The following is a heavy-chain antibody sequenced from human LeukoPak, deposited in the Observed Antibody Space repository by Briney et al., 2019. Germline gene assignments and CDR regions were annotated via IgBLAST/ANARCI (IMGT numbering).Heavy chain of an antibody. V-gene: IGHV4-4*07. Sequence: SETLSLTCTVSGGSISSYYWSWIRQPAGKGLEWIGRNYTSGSTNYNPSLKSRVTMSVDTSKNQFSLKLSSVTAADTAVYYCARGRQRITIFGGVIGGHDAFDIWGQGTMVTVSS. CDR1: GGSISSYY. D-gene: IGHD3-3*01. J-gene: IGHJ3*02. CDR3: ARGRQRITIFGGVIGGHDAFDI. CDR2: NYTSGST.